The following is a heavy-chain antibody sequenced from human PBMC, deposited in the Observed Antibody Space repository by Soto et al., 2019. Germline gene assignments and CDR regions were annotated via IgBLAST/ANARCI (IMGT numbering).Heavy chain of an antibody. Sequence: PGGSLRLSCTASGFTFGDYAMSWVRQAPGKGLEWVGFIRSKAYGGTTEYAASVKGRFTISRDDSKSIAYLQMNSLKTEDTAVYYCTRRTHYCSSTSCYGGYYYYGMDVWGQGTTVTVSS. CDR3: TRRTHYCSSTSCYGGYYYYGMDV. CDR2: IRSKAYGGTT. D-gene: IGHD2-2*01. V-gene: IGHV3-49*04. J-gene: IGHJ6*02. CDR1: GFTFGDYA.